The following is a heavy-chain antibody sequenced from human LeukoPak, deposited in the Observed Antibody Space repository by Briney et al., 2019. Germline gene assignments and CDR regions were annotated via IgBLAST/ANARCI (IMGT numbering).Heavy chain of an antibody. Sequence: SVKVSCKASGGTLSSYAISWVRQAPGQGLEWMGRIIPILGIANYAQKFQGRVTMTRDTSTSTVYMELSSLRSEDTAVYYCARVGYSGSYLYFDYWGQGTLVTVSS. V-gene: IGHV1-69*04. CDR3: ARVGYSGSYLYFDY. CDR1: GGTLSSYA. D-gene: IGHD1-26*01. J-gene: IGHJ4*02. CDR2: IIPILGIA.